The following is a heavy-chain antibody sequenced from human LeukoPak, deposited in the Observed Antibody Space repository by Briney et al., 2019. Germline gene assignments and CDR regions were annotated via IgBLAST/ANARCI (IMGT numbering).Heavy chain of an antibody. CDR1: GGSISSYY. J-gene: IGHJ4*02. CDR2: INHSGST. Sequence: KPSETLSLTCTVSGGSISSYYWSWIRQPPGKGLEWIGEINHSGSTNYNPSLKSRVTISVDTSKNQFSLKLSSVTAADTAVYYCARDLGYCSGGSCYFFDYWGQGTLVTVSS. D-gene: IGHD2-15*01. CDR3: ARDLGYCSGGSCYFFDY. V-gene: IGHV4-34*01.